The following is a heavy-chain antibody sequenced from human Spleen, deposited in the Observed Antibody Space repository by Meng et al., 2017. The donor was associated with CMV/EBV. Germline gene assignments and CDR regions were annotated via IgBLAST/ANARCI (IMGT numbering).Heavy chain of an antibody. V-gene: IGHV4-34*08. CDR1: GGTFRGYY. Sequence: GSLRLSCAVYGGTFRGYYWSWIRQSSGRGLEWIGEINHSGSSAYNPSLKSRVSISVDTSKNQFSLKLNSVAAADTAVYYCARQALTLRTFDSWGRGTPVTVSS. CDR2: INHSGSS. CDR3: ARQALTLRTFDS. J-gene: IGHJ4*02.